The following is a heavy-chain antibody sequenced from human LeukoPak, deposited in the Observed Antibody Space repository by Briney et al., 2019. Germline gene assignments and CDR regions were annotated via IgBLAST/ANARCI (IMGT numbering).Heavy chain of an antibody. CDR3: ARVNSYGSSLFDY. V-gene: IGHV3-48*01. CDR1: GFTFSSYS. CDR2: ISSTSSTI. Sequence: GGSLRLSCAASGFTFSSYSMNWVRQAPGKGLEWVSYISSTSSTIYYADSVKGRFTISRDNAKNSLYLQMKSLRAEDTAVYYCARVNSYGSSLFDYWGQGTLVTVSP. J-gene: IGHJ4*02. D-gene: IGHD5-18*01.